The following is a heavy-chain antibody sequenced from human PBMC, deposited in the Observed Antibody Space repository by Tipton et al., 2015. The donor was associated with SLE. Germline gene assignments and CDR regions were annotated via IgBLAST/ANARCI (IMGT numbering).Heavy chain of an antibody. V-gene: IGHV4-39*07. CDR3: ARHLSKGMIVGY. D-gene: IGHD1-26*01. CDR1: GGSISSSSYY. Sequence: LRLSCTVSGGSISSSSYYWGWIRQPPGTGLEWIGSIYYSGSTYYNPSLKSRVTISVDTSKNQFSLKLSSVTAADTAVYYCARHLSKGMIVGYWGQGTLVTVSS. CDR2: IYYSGST. J-gene: IGHJ4*02.